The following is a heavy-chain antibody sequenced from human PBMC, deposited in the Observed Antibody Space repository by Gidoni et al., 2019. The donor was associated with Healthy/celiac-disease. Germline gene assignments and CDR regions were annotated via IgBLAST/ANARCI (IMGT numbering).Heavy chain of an antibody. V-gene: IGHV3-30*18. CDR2: ISYDGRNK. D-gene: IGHD3-16*02. CDR3: ANGDLWGVIGPRHYYYGMDV. Sequence: QVQLVESGGGVVQPGRSLRLSCASSGFHFSRYGMPWVRQAPGKGLEWVEVISYDGRNKYYADSVKGRFTISRDNSKNTLYLQMNSLRAEDTAVYYCANGDLWGVIGPRHYYYGMDVWGQGTTVTVSS. CDR1: GFHFSRYG. J-gene: IGHJ6*02.